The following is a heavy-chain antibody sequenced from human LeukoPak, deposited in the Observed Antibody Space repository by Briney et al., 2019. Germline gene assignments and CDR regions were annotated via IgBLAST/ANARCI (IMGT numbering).Heavy chain of an antibody. CDR3: ARDHSSPGEGGAFDM. J-gene: IGHJ3*02. CDR2: IYHSGCT. D-gene: IGHD6-13*01. V-gene: IGHV4-4*02. CDR1: GGSISSRNW. Sequence: PSETLSLTCAVSGGSISSRNWWSWVRQPPGKGLEWIGEIYHSGCTNYNPSLKTRVTISVDMSKNQFSLKLSSVTAADTAVYYCARDHSSPGEGGAFDMWGQGTMVTVSS.